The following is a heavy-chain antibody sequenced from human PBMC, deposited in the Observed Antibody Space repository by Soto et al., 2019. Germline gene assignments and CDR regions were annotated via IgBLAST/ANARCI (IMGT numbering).Heavy chain of an antibody. J-gene: IGHJ6*03. CDR2: INAGNGDT. Sequence: QVQLVQSGAEVKKPGASVKISCEASGYIFTTYIVRWVRQSPGQRLEWMGWINAGNGDTRYSQNFQGRVTFSRDTSASTAYMDLSSLRSEDSAVYYCARDTPNSAGYSMDVWGKGTKVTVSS. CDR3: ARDTPNSAGYSMDV. D-gene: IGHD2-15*01. V-gene: IGHV1-3*01. CDR1: GYIFTTYI.